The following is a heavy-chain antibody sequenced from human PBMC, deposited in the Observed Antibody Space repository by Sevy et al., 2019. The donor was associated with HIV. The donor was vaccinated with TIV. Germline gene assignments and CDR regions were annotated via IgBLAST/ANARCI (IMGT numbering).Heavy chain of an antibody. V-gene: IGHV3-30-3*01. D-gene: IGHD6-19*01. CDR2: ISYDGSNK. J-gene: IGHJ4*02. CDR3: ARDISVAGTPNYFDY. Sequence: GGSLRLSCAASGFTFSSYAMHWVRQAPGKGLEWVAVISYDGSNKYYADSVKGRFTISRDNSKNTLYLQMISLRAEDTAVYYCARDISVAGTPNYFDYRGQGTLVTVSS. CDR1: GFTFSSYA.